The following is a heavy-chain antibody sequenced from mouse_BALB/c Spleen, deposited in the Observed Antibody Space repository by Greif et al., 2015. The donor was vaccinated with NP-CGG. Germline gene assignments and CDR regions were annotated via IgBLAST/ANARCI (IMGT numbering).Heavy chain of an antibody. D-gene: IGHD2-3*01. CDR2: IWSDGST. CDR3: ARNWGGYYAFAY. V-gene: IGHV2-6*02. Sequence: VMLVESGPGLVAPSQSLSITCTVSGFSFTSYGVHWVRQPPGKGLEWLVVIWSDGSTTYNSALKSRLSISKDNSKSQVFLKMNSLQTDDTAMYYCARNWGGYYAFAYWGQGTLVTVSA. J-gene: IGHJ3*01. CDR1: GFSFTSYG.